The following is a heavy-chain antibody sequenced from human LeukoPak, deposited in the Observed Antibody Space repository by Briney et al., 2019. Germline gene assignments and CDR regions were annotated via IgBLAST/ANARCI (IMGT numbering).Heavy chain of an antibody. J-gene: IGHJ4*02. CDR2: IWHDGSNK. CDR3: ANNSDY. Sequence: PGGSLRLSCAASGFTFSNYGMHWVRQAPAKGLEWVAVIWHDGSNKYYADSVKGRFTISRDNSKNTLYLQMNSLRAEDTAVYYCANNSDYWGQGTLVTVSS. CDR1: GFTFSNYG. V-gene: IGHV3-33*06.